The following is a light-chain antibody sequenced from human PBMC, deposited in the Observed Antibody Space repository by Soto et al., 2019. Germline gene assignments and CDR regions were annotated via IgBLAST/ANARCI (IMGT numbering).Light chain of an antibody. CDR3: QQRSSWPLT. J-gene: IGKJ4*01. CDR2: DAS. Sequence: EIVLTQSPATLSLSPGERAILSCRASQSVSSSLACYQQKPGQTPRLLIYDASNRATGIPARFSGSGSGTDFTLTVSSLEPEDFAVYYCQQRSSWPLTFGGGTKVEIK. CDR1: QSVSSS. V-gene: IGKV3-11*01.